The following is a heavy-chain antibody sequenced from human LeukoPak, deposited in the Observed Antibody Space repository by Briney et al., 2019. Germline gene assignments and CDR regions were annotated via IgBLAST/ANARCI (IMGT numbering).Heavy chain of an antibody. V-gene: IGHV1-18*01. CDR1: GYTFTSYG. CDR2: ISAYNGNT. J-gene: IGHJ4*02. D-gene: IGHD1-26*01. Sequence: ASVKVSCKASGYTFTSYGISWVRQAPGLGLEWMGWISAYNGNTNYAQKLQGRVTMTTDTSTSTAYMELRSLRSDDTAVYYCARAGRYIVGATTGDYWGQGTLVTVSS. CDR3: ARAGRYIVGATTGDY.